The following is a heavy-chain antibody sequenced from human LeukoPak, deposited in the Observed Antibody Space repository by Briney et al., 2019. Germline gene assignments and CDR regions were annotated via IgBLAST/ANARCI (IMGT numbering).Heavy chain of an antibody. CDR1: GFTFSTYG. Sequence: GGSLRLSCAASGFTFSTYGMLWVRQAPGKGLEWVSSISSSSSYIYYADSVKGRFTISRDNAKNSLYLQMNSLRAEDTAVYYCARFRRDYYDSSGMDYWGQGTLVTVSS. CDR2: ISSSSSYI. CDR3: ARFRRDYYDSSGMDY. D-gene: IGHD3-22*01. V-gene: IGHV3-21*01. J-gene: IGHJ4*02.